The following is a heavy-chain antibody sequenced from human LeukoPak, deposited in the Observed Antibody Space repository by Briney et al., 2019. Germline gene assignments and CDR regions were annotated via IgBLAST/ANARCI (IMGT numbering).Heavy chain of an antibody. D-gene: IGHD1-7*01. CDR2: IYTSGST. CDR1: GGSISSGSYY. Sequence: SETLSLTFTVSGGSISSGSYYWSWIRQPAGKGLEWIGRIYTSGSTNYNPSLKSRVTISVDTSKNQFSLKLSSVTAADTAVYYCARGTTGTTYGYWGQGTLVTVSS. J-gene: IGHJ4*02. V-gene: IGHV4-61*02. CDR3: ARGTTGTTYGY.